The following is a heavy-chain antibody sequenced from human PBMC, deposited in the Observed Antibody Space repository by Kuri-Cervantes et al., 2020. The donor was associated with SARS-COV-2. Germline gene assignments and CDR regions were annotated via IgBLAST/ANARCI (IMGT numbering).Heavy chain of an antibody. CDR3: AKFKGMSHYNYYMDV. CDR1: GFTFSSYA. Sequence: GGSLRLSCAASGFTFSSYAMSWVRQAPGKGLEWVSAISGSGGSTYYADSVKGRFTISRGNSKNTLFLQMNSLRAEDTAVYYCAKFKGMSHYNYYMDVWGKGTTVTVSS. J-gene: IGHJ6*03. V-gene: IGHV3-23*01. CDR2: ISGSGGST.